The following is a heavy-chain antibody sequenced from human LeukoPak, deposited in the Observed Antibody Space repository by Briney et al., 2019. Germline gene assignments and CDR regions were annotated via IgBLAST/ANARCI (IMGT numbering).Heavy chain of an antibody. D-gene: IGHD3-9*01. CDR3: ARDSVLWILTGYSLDDDAFDI. CDR1: GYTFTSYG. V-gene: IGHV1-18*01. J-gene: IGHJ3*02. Sequence: AASVKVSCKASGYTFTSYGISWVRQAPGQGLEWMGWISAYNGNTNYAQKLHGRVTMTTDTSTSTAYMELRSLRSDDTAVYYCARDSVLWILTGYSLDDDAFDIWGQGTMVTVSS. CDR2: ISAYNGNT.